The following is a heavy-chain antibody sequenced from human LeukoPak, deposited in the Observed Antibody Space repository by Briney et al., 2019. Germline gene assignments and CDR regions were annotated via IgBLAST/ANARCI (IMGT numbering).Heavy chain of an antibody. CDR2: ISISSSTR. CDR3: ARDGTSCYFSSCYYYYYMDV. D-gene: IGHD2-2*01. J-gene: IGHJ6*03. CDR1: GFTFSSYS. Sequence: PGGSLRLSCAASGFTFSSYSMNWVRQAPGKGLEWVSYISISSSTRYYADSVKGRFAISRDNSKKSLYLKMTSLREEDTAVYYCARDGTSCYFSSCYYYYYMDVWGKGTTVTVSS. V-gene: IGHV3-48*02.